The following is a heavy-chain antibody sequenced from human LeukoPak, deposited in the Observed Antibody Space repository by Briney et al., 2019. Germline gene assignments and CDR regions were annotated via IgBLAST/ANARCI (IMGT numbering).Heavy chain of an antibody. V-gene: IGHV1-46*01. D-gene: IGHD5-12*01. CDR1: GYTFTSYY. CDR3: ARDGGGSGYDGGYDY. J-gene: IGHJ4*02. CDR2: INPSGGST. Sequence: ASVKVSCTASGYTFTSYYMHWVRQAPGQGLEWVGIINPSGGSTSYAQKFQGRVTMTRDTSTSTVYMELSSLRSEDTAVYYCARDGGGSGYDGGYDYWGQGTLVTVSS.